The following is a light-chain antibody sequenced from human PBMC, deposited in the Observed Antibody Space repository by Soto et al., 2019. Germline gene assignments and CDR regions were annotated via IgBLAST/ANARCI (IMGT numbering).Light chain of an antibody. CDR3: RSYTSSSTRV. CDR1: SSDVGGYNY. Sequence: QSALTQPASVSGSPGQSITISCTGTSSDVGGYNYVSWYQQHPGKAPKLMIYEVSNRPSGVSNRFSGSKSGNTASLTISGLQAEGEADYYCRSYTSSSTRVFGGGTELTVL. J-gene: IGLJ3*02. V-gene: IGLV2-14*01. CDR2: EVS.